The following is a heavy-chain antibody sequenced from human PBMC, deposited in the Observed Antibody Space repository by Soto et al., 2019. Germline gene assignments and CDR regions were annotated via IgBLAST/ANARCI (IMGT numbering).Heavy chain of an antibody. V-gene: IGHV1-69*13. Sequence: GASVKVSCKASGGTFSSYAISWVRQAPGQGLEWMGGIIPIFGTANYAQKFQGRVTITADESTSTAYMELSSLRSEDTAVYYCARYYYDSSGYYLDYYYGMDVWGQGTTVTVSS. CDR1: GGTFSSYA. CDR2: IIPIFGTA. D-gene: IGHD3-22*01. J-gene: IGHJ6*02. CDR3: ARYYYDSSGYYLDYYYGMDV.